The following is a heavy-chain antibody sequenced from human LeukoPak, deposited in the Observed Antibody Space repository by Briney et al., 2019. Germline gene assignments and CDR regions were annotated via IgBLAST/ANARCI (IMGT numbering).Heavy chain of an antibody. D-gene: IGHD6-19*01. J-gene: IGHJ4*02. V-gene: IGHV6-1*01. CDR2: ISCRAMWYN. Sequence: QTLSLTCAISGDRVSSHSAAWNWIRQSPSRGLEWLGRISCRAMWYNDYAVSVKSRITINPDTSKNQFSLQLDSVTPEDTAVYYCARGRSGWYYFDYWGQGTLVTVSS. CDR3: ARGRSGWYYFDY. CDR1: GDRVSSHSAA.